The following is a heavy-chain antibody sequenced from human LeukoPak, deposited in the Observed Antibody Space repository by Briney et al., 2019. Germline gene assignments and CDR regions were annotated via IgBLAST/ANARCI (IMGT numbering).Heavy chain of an antibody. CDR2: IYYSGST. Sequence: KTSETLSLTCTVSGGSISSSSYYWGWIRQPPGKGLEWIGSIYYSGSTYYNPSLKSRVTISVDTSKNQFFLKLSSVTAADTAVYYCARDHGDDYPFSFDYWGQGTLVTVSS. J-gene: IGHJ4*02. V-gene: IGHV4-39*07. CDR1: GGSISSSSYY. CDR3: ARDHGDDYPFSFDY. D-gene: IGHD4-11*01.